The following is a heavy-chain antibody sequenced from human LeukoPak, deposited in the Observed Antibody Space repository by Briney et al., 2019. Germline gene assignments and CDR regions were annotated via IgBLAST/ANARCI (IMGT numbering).Heavy chain of an antibody. J-gene: IGHJ5*02. CDR1: GFTFSDYY. CDR2: ISSSGSTI. Sequence: PGGSLRLSCAASGFTFSDYYMSWLRQAPGKGLEWVSYISSSGSTIYYADSLKGRFTISRDNAKNSLYLQMNSLRAEDTAVYYCARDLGYDFWSGYLFPSRGNWFDPWGQGTLVTVSS. CDR3: ARDLGYDFWSGYLFPSRGNWFDP. D-gene: IGHD3-3*01. V-gene: IGHV3-11*04.